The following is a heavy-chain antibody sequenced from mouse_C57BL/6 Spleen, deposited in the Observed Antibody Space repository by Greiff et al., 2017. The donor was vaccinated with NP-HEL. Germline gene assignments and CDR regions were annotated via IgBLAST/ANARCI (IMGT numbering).Heavy chain of an antibody. D-gene: IGHD2-1*01. Sequence: VQLQQSGAELVRPGASVKLSCTASGFNITDYYMHWVKQRPEQGLEWIGRIDPEDGDTEYAPKFQGKATMTADTSSNTAYLQLSSLTSEDTAVYYCTTSFGNYVGVWFAYWGQGTLVTVSA. CDR3: TTSFGNYVGVWFAY. J-gene: IGHJ3*01. V-gene: IGHV14-1*01. CDR1: GFNITDYY. CDR2: IDPEDGDT.